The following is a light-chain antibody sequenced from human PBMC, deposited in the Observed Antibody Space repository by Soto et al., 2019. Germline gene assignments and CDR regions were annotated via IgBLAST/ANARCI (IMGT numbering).Light chain of an antibody. CDR2: GAS. CDR1: QSVSSSY. V-gene: IGKV3-20*01. J-gene: IGKJ1*01. Sequence: EIVLTQSPGTLSLSPGERATLSCRASQSVSSSYLAWYQQKPGQAPRLLIYGASSRATGIPDRFSGSGSETDFTLTITRLEPEDFAVYFCQQYGSLPRTFGQGTKVEIK. CDR3: QQYGSLPRT.